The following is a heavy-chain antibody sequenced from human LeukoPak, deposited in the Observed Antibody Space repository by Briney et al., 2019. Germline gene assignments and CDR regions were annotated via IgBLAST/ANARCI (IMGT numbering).Heavy chain of an antibody. V-gene: IGHV1-69*13. CDR2: IIPIFGTA. Sequence: SVKVSCKASGYTXTGYYMHWVRQAPGQGLDWMEGIIPIFGTANYAQKFQGRVTITADESTSTAYMELSSLRSEDTAVYYCARMVRGVSVAFDIWGQGTMVTVSS. J-gene: IGHJ3*02. CDR1: GYTXTGYY. CDR3: ARMVRGVSVAFDI. D-gene: IGHD3-10*01.